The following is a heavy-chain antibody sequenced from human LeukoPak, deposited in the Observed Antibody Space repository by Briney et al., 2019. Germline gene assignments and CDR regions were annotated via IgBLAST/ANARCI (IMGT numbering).Heavy chain of an antibody. V-gene: IGHV1-24*01. J-gene: IGHJ5*02. Sequence: ASVKVSCKVAGYTLTELSMHWVRQAPGKGLEWMGGFDPEDGETIYAQKFRGRVTMTRNTSISTAYMELSSLRSEDTAVYYCARPIAAAGFDPWGQGTLVTVSS. CDR2: FDPEDGET. D-gene: IGHD6-13*01. CDR3: ARPIAAAGFDP. CDR1: GYTLTELS.